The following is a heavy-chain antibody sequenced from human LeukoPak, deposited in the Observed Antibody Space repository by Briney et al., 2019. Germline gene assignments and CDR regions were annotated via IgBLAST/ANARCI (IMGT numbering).Heavy chain of an antibody. CDR1: GGSFSGYH. D-gene: IGHD4-11*01. J-gene: IGHJ5*02. CDR3: ARGDDYSNHIDH. CDR2: INHSGST. Sequence: SETLSLTCAVYGGSFSGYHWSWIRQPPGKGLEWIGEINHSGSTNYNPSLKSRVTISVDTSKNQFSLKLSSVTAADTAVYYCARGDDYSNHIDHWGQGTLVTVSS. V-gene: IGHV4-34*01.